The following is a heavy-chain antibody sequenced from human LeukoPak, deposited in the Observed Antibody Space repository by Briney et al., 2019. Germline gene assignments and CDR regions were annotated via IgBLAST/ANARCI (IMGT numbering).Heavy chain of an antibody. V-gene: IGHV3-23*01. CDR3: AKLSGASCYNAFDI. J-gene: IGHJ3*02. CDR2: ICGGGDNT. Sequence: GGSLRLSYAASGFTFSTYAMSWVRQAPGKELKWVSTICGGGDNTYYADSVKGRFAISRDNSKNTLYLQMNSLRAEDTAVYYCAKLSGASCYNAFDIWGQGTMVTVSS. D-gene: IGHD2-2*02. CDR1: GFTFSTYA.